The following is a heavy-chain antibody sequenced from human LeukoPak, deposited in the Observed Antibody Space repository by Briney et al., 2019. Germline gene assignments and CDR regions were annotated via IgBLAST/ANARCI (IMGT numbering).Heavy chain of an antibody. V-gene: IGHV4-34*01. CDR3: ASIAEADPYDWFDP. CDR1: GGSFSGYY. D-gene: IGHD6-13*01. CDR2: IKHSGRN. J-gene: IGHJ5*02. Sequence: SETLSLTCAVYGGSFSGYYWSWIRQPPGKGLEWNGEIKHSGRNNYNPSLKSRVTISVDTSKHEFSLKLSSVTAGDTAVYYCASIAEADPYDWFDPWGEGTLVTVSS.